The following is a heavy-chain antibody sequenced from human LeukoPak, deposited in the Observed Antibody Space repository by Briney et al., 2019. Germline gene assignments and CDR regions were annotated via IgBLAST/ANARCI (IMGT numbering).Heavy chain of an antibody. J-gene: IGHJ4*02. CDR2: IKQDGSEK. D-gene: IGHD6-19*01. CDR1: GFTFSSYL. Sequence: GGSLRLSCAASGFTFSSYLMTWVRQAPGKGLEWVANIKQDGSEKYYVGSVKGRFTISRDDAKNSLYLQMNSLTAADTAVYYCASSGSGWHWNDYWGQGGLVTVSS. V-gene: IGHV3-7*01. CDR3: ASSGSGWHWNDY.